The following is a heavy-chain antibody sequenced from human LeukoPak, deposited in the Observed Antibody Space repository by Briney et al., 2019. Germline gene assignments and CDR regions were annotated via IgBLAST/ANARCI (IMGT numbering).Heavy chain of an antibody. Sequence: PGGSLRLSCAASGFTFSSYSMNWVRQAPGKGLEWVSSISSSSSYIYYADSVKGRFTISRDNAKNSLYLQMNSLRAEDTAVYYCARPYGSGSKTAYYYYMDVWGKGTTVTISS. CDR2: ISSSSSYI. V-gene: IGHV3-21*01. CDR1: GFTFSSYS. CDR3: ARPYGSGSKTAYYYYMDV. D-gene: IGHD3-10*01. J-gene: IGHJ6*03.